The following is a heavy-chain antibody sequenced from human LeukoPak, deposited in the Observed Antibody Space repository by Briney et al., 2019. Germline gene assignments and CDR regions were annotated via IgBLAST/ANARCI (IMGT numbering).Heavy chain of an antibody. CDR3: ARVYYYYYYMDV. V-gene: IGHV4-39*07. CDR1: GGSISSSSSY. J-gene: IGHJ6*03. Sequence: SETLSLTCTVSGGSISSSSSYWGWIRQPPGKGLEWIGSIYYSGSTYYNPSLKSRVTISVDTSKNQFSLKLSSVTAADTAVYYCARVYYYYYYMDVWGKGTTVTVSS. CDR2: IYYSGST.